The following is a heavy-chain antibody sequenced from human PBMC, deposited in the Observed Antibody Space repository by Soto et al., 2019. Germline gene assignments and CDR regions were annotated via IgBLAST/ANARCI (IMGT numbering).Heavy chain of an antibody. CDR1: GLTFSSHE. CDR3: ARARDYDYHYSGMDV. J-gene: IGHJ6*02. CDR2: ISVVGSTK. D-gene: IGHD4-17*01. V-gene: IGHV3-48*03. Sequence: GGSRRRSWVASGLTFSSHEMKWVRQAPGKGLEWVSYISVVGSTKYYADSVKGRFTISRDNAKNSLYLQMKSLRAEDTAVYYCARARDYDYHYSGMDVWGQGTTVTVSS.